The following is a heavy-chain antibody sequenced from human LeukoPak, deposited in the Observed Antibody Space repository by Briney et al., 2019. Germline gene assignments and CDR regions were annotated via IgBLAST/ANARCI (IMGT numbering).Heavy chain of an antibody. Sequence: GASVKVSCKASGYTFTGYYMHWVRQAPGQGLEWMGWINPNSGGTNYAQKFQGRVTMTRDTYISTAYMELSRLRSDDTAVYYCARGPPPYNWNYVFPFHYWGQGTLVSVSS. CDR2: INPNSGGT. V-gene: IGHV1-2*02. J-gene: IGHJ4*02. CDR1: GYTFTGYY. D-gene: IGHD1-7*01. CDR3: ARGPPPYNWNYVFPFHY.